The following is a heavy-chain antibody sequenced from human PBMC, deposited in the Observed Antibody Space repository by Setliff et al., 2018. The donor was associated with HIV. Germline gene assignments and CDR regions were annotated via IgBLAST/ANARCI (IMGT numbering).Heavy chain of an antibody. Sequence: SLRLSCAASGFAFDNYCMTWVRQAPGKGLEWVSAIGGSTGSTYYADSVKGRFTISTDNSKNTLYLQMSSLRAEDTAVYYCAKSLLVAGNDYWGQGTLVTVSS. J-gene: IGHJ4*02. V-gene: IGHV3-23*01. CDR3: AKSLLVAGNDY. CDR2: IGGSTGST. D-gene: IGHD2-8*02. CDR1: GFAFDNYC.